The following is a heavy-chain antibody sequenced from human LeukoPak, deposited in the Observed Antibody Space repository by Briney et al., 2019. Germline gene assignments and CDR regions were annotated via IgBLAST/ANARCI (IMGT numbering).Heavy chain of an antibody. D-gene: IGHD2-2*01. CDR1: GFIYSRYW. CDR2: MNRDGSSI. CDR3: ARDNLVDGASPQEEAFDM. V-gene: IGHV3-74*01. Sequence: PGGSLRLSPAASGFIYSRYWMQWVRQAPGKGLVWVSRMNRDGSSISYAASVRRRVTVSRDNAKKPLYLQMNSLRAEDTAVYFCARDNLVDGASPQEEAFDMWGQGTMVTVS. J-gene: IGHJ3*02.